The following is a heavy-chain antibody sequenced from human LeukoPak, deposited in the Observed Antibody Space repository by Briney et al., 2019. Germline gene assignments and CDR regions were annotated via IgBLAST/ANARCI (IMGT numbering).Heavy chain of an antibody. V-gene: IGHV3-48*04. J-gene: IGHJ6*02. CDR2: ISSSSSTI. D-gene: IGHD4-17*01. CDR1: GFTFSSYS. CDR3: ARDWWTTGDPTGMDV. Sequence: PGGSLRLSCAASGFTFSSYSMNWVRQAPGKGLEWVSYISSSSSTIYYADSVKGRFTISRDNAKNSLYLQMNSLRAEDTAVYYCARDWWTTGDPTGMDVWGQGTTVTVSS.